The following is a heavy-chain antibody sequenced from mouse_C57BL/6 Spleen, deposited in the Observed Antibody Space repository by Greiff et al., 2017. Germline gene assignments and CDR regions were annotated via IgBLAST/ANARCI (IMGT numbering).Heavy chain of an antibody. D-gene: IGHD1-1*01. V-gene: IGHV1-64*01. J-gene: IGHJ1*03. CDR2: IHPNSGST. Sequence: QVQLQQPGAELVKPGASVKLSCKASGYTFTSYWMHWVKQRPGQGLEWIGMIHPNSGSTNYNEKFKSKATLTADKSSSTAYMQLSSLTSEDSAVYYCARSWTTVVDWYFDVWGTGTTVTVSS. CDR1: GYTFTSYW. CDR3: ARSWTTVVDWYFDV.